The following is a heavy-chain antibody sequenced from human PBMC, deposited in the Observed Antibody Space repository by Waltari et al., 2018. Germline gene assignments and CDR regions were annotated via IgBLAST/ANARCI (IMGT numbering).Heavy chain of an antibody. V-gene: IGHV3-48*01. Sequence: EVQLVESGGGLVQPGGSLRLSCAASGFTFSSYSMNWVRQAPGKGLECVSYISSSSSTIYYADSVKGRFTISRDNAKNSLYLQMNSLRAEDTAVYYCARELRYFDWLLLNDAFDIWGQGTMVTVSS. CDR3: ARELRYFDWLLLNDAFDI. D-gene: IGHD3-9*01. CDR1: GFTFSSYS. CDR2: ISSSSSTI. J-gene: IGHJ3*02.